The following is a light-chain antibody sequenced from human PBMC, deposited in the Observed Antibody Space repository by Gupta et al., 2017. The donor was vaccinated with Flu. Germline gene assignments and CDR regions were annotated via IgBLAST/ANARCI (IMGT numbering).Light chain of an antibody. CDR3: QQYGGSPMFT. CDR2: GTS. V-gene: IGKV3-20*01. Sequence: EIVLTQSPGTLSLSPGDRATLSCRASQGLSSTYLVWYQQKPGQAPRLLIYGTSSRAIGIPDRFSGSGSGTDFTLTISRLDPEDFAVYYCQQYGGSPMFTFGQGTKLEI. CDR1: QGLSSTY. J-gene: IGKJ2*01.